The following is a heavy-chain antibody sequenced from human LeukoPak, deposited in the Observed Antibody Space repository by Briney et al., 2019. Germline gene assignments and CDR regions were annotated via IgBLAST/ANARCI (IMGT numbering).Heavy chain of an antibody. CDR1: GYSFTGYW. J-gene: IGHJ4*02. V-gene: IGHV5-51*01. Sequence: PGESLRISCKGSGYSFTGYWIGWVGQMPGKGLGWMGIIYPGDSNTRYSPSLQGQVTISADKSISTAYLQWSSLKASDTAMYYCARQGTGEIDFWGQGTLVTVSS. CDR3: ARQGTGEIDF. D-gene: IGHD7-27*01. CDR2: IYPGDSNT.